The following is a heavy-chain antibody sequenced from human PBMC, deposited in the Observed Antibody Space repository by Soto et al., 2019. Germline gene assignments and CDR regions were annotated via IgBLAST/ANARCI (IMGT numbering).Heavy chain of an antibody. V-gene: IGHV4-39*02. CDR1: GGSITTTTYY. CDR2: IYYSGST. Sequence: PSETLSLTCTVSGGSITTTTYYWGWIRQPPGKGLEWIGSIYYSGSTYYNPSLKSRVTISVDTSKRQFSLRLSSLTAADTAVYYCAREGRTYYSVFDNWGQGTLVTVSS. CDR3: AREGRTYYSVFDN. J-gene: IGHJ4*02. D-gene: IGHD1-26*01.